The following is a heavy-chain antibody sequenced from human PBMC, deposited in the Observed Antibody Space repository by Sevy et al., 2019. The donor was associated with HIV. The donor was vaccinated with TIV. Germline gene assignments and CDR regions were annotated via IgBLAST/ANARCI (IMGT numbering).Heavy chain of an antibody. D-gene: IGHD2-2*01. CDR1: GYTLTELS. CDR3: ATGSVPAAMTYYYGMDV. Sequence: ASVKVSCKISGYTLTELSMHWVRQAPGKGLEWMGGFDPEDGETIYAQKFQGRVTMTEDTSTDTAYMELSSLRSEDTDVYYCATGSVPAAMTYYYGMDVWGQGTTVTVSS. CDR2: FDPEDGET. J-gene: IGHJ6*02. V-gene: IGHV1-24*01.